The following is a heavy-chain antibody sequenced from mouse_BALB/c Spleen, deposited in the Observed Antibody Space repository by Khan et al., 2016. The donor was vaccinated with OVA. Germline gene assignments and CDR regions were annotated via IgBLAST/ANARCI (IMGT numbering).Heavy chain of an antibody. CDR3: ASHLTGSFAY. CDR1: GFTFSSYS. D-gene: IGHD4-1*01. CDR2: ISSGGDYT. J-gene: IGHJ3*01. V-gene: IGHV5-6*01. Sequence: EVQVVESGGDLVKPGGSLKLSCAASGFTFSSYSMSWVRQTPDKRLEWVATISSGGDYTYYPDSVKGRFTISRDNAKNTLYLQMSSLKSEDTAMYYCASHLTGSFAYWGQGTLGTVSA.